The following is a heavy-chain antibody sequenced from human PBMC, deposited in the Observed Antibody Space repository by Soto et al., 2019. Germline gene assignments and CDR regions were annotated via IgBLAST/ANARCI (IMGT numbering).Heavy chain of an antibody. Sequence: SETLSLTCAVSGGSVNTNNWWTWVRQPPEKGLEWIGEIHPSGNSNYNASLKSRVTILLDKTTNQFSLILNSVTAADTAMYYCASRIGTRPFWGQGTLVTVSS. CDR1: GGSVNTNNW. CDR3: ASRIGTRPF. J-gene: IGHJ4*02. D-gene: IGHD6-6*01. CDR2: IHPSGNS. V-gene: IGHV4-4*02.